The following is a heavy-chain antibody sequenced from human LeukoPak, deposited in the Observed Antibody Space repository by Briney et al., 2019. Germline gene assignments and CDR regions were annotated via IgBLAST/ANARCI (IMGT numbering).Heavy chain of an antibody. J-gene: IGHJ4*02. CDR3: ARAKRIQLWTGLDC. V-gene: IGHV4-34*01. Sequence: SETLSLTCAVYGGSFSGYYWSWIRQPPGKGLEWIGEINHSGSTNYNPSLKSRVTISVDTSKNQFSLKLSSVTAADTAVYYCARAKRIQLWTGLDCWGQGTLVTVSS. D-gene: IGHD5-18*01. CDR2: INHSGST. CDR1: GGSFSGYY.